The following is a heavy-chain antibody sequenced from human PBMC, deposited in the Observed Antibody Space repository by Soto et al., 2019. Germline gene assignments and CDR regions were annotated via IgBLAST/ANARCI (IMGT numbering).Heavy chain of an antibody. Sequence: GGSLRLSCSASGFTFSSFGMHWVRQAPGKGLEWVALISYDGSNAYYGDSVKGRFTISRDNSKNTLYLQMNALRAEDSAVYYCAKVKMTYAIRGLYFDLWGQGTLVTVSS. J-gene: IGHJ4*02. CDR2: ISYDGSNA. D-gene: IGHD2-21*01. V-gene: IGHV3-30*19. CDR1: GFTFSSFG. CDR3: AKVKMTYAIRGLYFDL.